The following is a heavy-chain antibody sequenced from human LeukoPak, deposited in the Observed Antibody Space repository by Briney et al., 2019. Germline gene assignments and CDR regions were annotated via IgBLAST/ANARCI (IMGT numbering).Heavy chain of an antibody. CDR2: IRASGGTA. V-gene: IGHV3-23*01. CDR1: GFTFSSYA. J-gene: IGHJ6*03. Sequence: GGSLRLSCSASGFTFSSYAMSWVRQAPGKGLEWVSAIRASGGTAYYADSVKGRFTISRDNSKNTLYLQMNSLRAEDTAVYYCARDGIAVAGPHYYYMDVWGKGTTVTVSS. CDR3: ARDGIAVAGPHYYYMDV. D-gene: IGHD6-19*01.